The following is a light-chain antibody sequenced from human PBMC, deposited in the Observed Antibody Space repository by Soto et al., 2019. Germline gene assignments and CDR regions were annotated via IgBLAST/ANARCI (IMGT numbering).Light chain of an antibody. J-gene: IGLJ2*01. CDR1: TSNIGSSS. V-gene: IGLV1-47*01. CDR3: VTWDDSLSGPV. CDR2: ENN. Sequence: QSVLSQPPSASGTPGQSVTISCSGSTSNIGSSSVYWYQQLPGTAPKVFIYENNRRPSGVPDRFSGSKSGTSASLAISGLRSEDEADYYCVTWDDSLSGPVFGGGTKVTVL.